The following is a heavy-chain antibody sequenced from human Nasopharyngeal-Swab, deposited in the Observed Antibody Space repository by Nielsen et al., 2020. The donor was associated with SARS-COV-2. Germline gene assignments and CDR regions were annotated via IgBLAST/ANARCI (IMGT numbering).Heavy chain of an antibody. Sequence: ASVKVSCKASGFTFTSYLMHWVRQAPGQGLVWMGAIGSSEGGVTYAQKFQGRVTMTRDTSTGTVYMELRSLRSEDTAVHYCATERGTLQKFFEYWGQGTLVTVSS. D-gene: IGHD3-16*01. CDR1: GFTFTSYL. CDR2: IGSSEGGV. V-gene: IGHV1-46*01. J-gene: IGHJ4*02. CDR3: ATERGTLQKFFEY.